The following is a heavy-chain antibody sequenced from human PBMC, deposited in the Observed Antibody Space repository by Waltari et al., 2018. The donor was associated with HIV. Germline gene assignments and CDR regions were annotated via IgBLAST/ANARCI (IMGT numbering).Heavy chain of an antibody. CDR3: ARDPEMATKWGY. CDR1: GFTVSSNY. Sequence: EVQLVESGGGLSQPGGSLRLPCAASGFTVSSNYLSSGRQATGQGLAWVSFIYSGGSTYDADSVKGRFTISRDNSKNPLDLQRNSRRAEDTAVYYCARDPEMATKWGYWGQGTLVTVSS. CDR2: IYSGGST. V-gene: IGHV3-53*01. J-gene: IGHJ4*02. D-gene: IGHD5-12*01.